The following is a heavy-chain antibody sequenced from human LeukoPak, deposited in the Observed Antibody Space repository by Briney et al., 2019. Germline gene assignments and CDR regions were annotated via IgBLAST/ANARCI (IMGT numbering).Heavy chain of an antibody. CDR2: IIPIFGAA. CDR3: ARRSSGYRNEYYFDY. V-gene: IGHV1-69*05. J-gene: IGHJ4*02. CDR1: GCTFSSYA. D-gene: IGHD3-3*01. Sequence: VKVSCKCTGCTFSSYAISCVRQAPIHGLEWMGGIIPIFGAATYAQKFQGRVTITTDQATSTAYMELSRLRSEDTAVYYCARRSSGYRNEYYFDYWGQGTLVTVSS.